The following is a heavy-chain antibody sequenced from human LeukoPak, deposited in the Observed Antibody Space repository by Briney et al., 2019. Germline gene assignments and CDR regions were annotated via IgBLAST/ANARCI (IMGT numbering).Heavy chain of an antibody. D-gene: IGHD2-15*01. Sequence: PGGSLRLSGAAPGVTVSSNYMSWVRQAPGKGLGWVSVIYSGGSTYYADSVKGRFTIFRDYSKNTLYLQMNSLRAEDTAVYYCASSSQHGCSGGSCYLGYGMDVWGQGTTVTVSS. V-gene: IGHV3-53*01. CDR3: ASSSQHGCSGGSCYLGYGMDV. CDR2: IYSGGST. J-gene: IGHJ6*02. CDR1: GVTVSSNY.